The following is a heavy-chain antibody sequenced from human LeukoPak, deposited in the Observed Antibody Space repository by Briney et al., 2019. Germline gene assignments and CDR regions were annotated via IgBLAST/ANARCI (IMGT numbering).Heavy chain of an antibody. J-gene: IGHJ4*02. D-gene: IGHD3-3*01. CDR2: IKRDGSEK. Sequence: GGSLRLPCAASGFIFSNYWMGWVRQAPGKGLEWVANIKRDGSEKYYVDSVKGRFTISRDNAQNSLYLQMNSLRAEDTAVYYCARDKEAAVDFWSGYYPLWGQGTLVTVSS. V-gene: IGHV3-7*01. CDR1: GFIFSNYW. CDR3: ARDKEAAVDFWSGYYPL.